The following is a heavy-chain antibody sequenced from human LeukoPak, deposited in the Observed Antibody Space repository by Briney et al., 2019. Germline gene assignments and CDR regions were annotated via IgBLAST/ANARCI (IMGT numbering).Heavy chain of an antibody. CDR1: EGSITSDY. V-gene: IGHV4-59*08. CDR3: ARADESLVYGMDV. J-gene: IGHJ6*02. Sequence: SETLSLTCTLSEGSITSDYWSWIRQSPGKGLEWIGYFSYSGSTHYSPSLTGRVAISVDTSRNQLSLKLRSVTAADTAIYYCARADESLVYGMDVWGPGTTVIVSS. CDR2: FSYSGST.